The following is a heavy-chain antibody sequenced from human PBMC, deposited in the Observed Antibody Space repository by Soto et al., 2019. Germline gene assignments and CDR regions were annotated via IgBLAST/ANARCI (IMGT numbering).Heavy chain of an antibody. CDR3: ARVVPGAEAWFGP. J-gene: IGHJ5*02. D-gene: IGHD2-2*01. CDR2: ISLYSDGT. CDR1: GYTFSSYG. Sequence: GASVKVYCKTSGYTFSSYGITWLRKAPGQPLEWLGWISLYSDGTNYAQKFQGRVSMTTDTSTTTAYMELRSLRSDDTAVYYCARVVPGAEAWFGPWGQGTLVTVSS. V-gene: IGHV1-18*01.